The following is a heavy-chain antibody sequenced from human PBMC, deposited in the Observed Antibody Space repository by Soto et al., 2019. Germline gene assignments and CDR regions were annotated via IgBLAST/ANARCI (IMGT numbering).Heavy chain of an antibody. Sequence: TLSLTCTVSGGSISSGGYYWSWIRQHPGKGLEWIGYIYYSGSTYYNPSLKSRVTISVDTSKNQFSLKLSSVTAADTAVYYCARFIEWELLIHWFDPWGQGTLVTVSA. V-gene: IGHV4-31*03. CDR2: IYYSGST. CDR1: GGSISSGGYY. D-gene: IGHD1-26*01. CDR3: ARFIEWELLIHWFDP. J-gene: IGHJ5*02.